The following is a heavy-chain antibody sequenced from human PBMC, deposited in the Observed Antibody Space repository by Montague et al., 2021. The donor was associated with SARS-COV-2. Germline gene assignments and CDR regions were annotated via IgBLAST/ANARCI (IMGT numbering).Heavy chain of an antibody. Sequence: SLRLSCAASGFTFTNYWLSRLRQAPGKGPEWVANINQGGTEIHYLDSVNGRFTISRDNAKNSLYLQMNSLRAEDTAVYYCARRNYGGDKYYYYGMDVWGQGTTVTVSS. CDR2: INQGGTEI. CDR3: ARRNYGGDKYYYYGMDV. D-gene: IGHD4-23*01. J-gene: IGHJ6*02. CDR1: GFTFTNYW. V-gene: IGHV3-7*01.